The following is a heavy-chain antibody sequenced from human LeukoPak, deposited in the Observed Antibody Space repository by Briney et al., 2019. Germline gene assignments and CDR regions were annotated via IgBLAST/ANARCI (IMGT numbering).Heavy chain of an antibody. Sequence: SETPSPPCAVYCGSFSNYYWSWIRPPPRKGPGWIGEINDSGRTNYNPSLMSRVTVSVDTSKKQFSLRLTSVTATDTAVYYCARRWNYGRNYYIDVWGKGATVSVSS. V-gene: IGHV4-34*01. D-gene: IGHD1-7*01. J-gene: IGHJ6*03. CDR3: ARRWNYGRNYYIDV. CDR1: CGSFSNYY. CDR2: INDSGRT.